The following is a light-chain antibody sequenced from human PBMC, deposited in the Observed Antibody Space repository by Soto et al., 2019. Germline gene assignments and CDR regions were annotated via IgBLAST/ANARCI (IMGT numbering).Light chain of an antibody. Sequence: QPVLTQSPSASASLGASVKLTCTLSSGHSSYAIAWHQQQPEKGPRYLMKLNSDGSHSKGDGIPDRFSGSNSGAERYLTISSLQSEDEADYYCQIWGTGTYVVFGGGTKLTVL. CDR2: LNSDGSH. J-gene: IGLJ2*01. CDR1: SGHSSYA. CDR3: QIWGTGTYVV. V-gene: IGLV4-69*01.